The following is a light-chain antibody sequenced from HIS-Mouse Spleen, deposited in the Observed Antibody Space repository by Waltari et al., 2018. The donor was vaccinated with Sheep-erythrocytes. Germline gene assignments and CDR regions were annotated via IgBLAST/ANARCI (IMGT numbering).Light chain of an antibody. CDR1: KLGDKY. V-gene: IGLV3-1*01. Sequence: SYELTQPPSVSVSPGQTASITCSGDKLGDKYACWYQQKPGHSPVLVIYQDSKRPSGIPARFSGSNSGNTATLTISGTQAMDEADYYCQAWDSSNVVFGGGTKLTVL. CDR3: QAWDSSNVV. J-gene: IGLJ2*01. CDR2: QDS.